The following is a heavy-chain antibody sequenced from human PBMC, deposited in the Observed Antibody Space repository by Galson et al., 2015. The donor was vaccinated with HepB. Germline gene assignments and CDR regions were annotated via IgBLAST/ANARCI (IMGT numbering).Heavy chain of an antibody. V-gene: IGHV2-70*04. J-gene: IGHJ3*02. Sequence: ALVKPTQTLTLTCTFSGFSLSTSGMRVSWIRQPPGKALEWLARIGWDDDKFYSTSLKTRLTISKDTSKNQVVLTMTNMDPVDTATYYCARTAATVTDAFDIWGQGTMVTVSS. CDR3: ARTAATVTDAFDI. CDR1: GFSLSTSGMR. D-gene: IGHD4-17*01. CDR2: IGWDDDK.